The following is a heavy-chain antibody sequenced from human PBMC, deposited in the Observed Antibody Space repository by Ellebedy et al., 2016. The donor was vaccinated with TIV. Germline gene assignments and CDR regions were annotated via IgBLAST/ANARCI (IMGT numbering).Heavy chain of an antibody. D-gene: IGHD1-26*01. CDR3: ARDTLVGVTDSYFDY. J-gene: IGHJ4*02. V-gene: IGHV3-7*03. CDR2: INQDGSKR. Sequence: GESLKISCAASGFTFSSYWMSSVRQAPGKGLEWVANINQDGSKRFYVDSVKGRITISRDNAKNSLYLQMNNLRAEDTAVYYCARDTLVGVTDSYFDYWGQGTLVTVSS. CDR1: GFTFSSYW.